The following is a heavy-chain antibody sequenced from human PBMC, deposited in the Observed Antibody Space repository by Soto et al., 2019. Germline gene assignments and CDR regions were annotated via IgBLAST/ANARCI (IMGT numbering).Heavy chain of an antibody. J-gene: IGHJ6*02. CDR2: IYYSGST. Sequence: SETLSLTCTVSGGSISSYYWSWIRQPPGKGLEWIGYIYYSGSTNYNPSLKSRVTISVDTSKNQFSLKLSSVTAADTAVYYCAREGWFPPPRYYYYGMDVWGQGTTVTVSS. D-gene: IGHD2-15*01. CDR1: GGSISSYY. V-gene: IGHV4-59*01. CDR3: AREGWFPPPRYYYYGMDV.